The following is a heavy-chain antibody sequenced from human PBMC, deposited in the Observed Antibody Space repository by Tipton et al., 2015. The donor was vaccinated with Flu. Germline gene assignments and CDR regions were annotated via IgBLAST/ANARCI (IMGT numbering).Heavy chain of an antibody. D-gene: IGHD3-16*01. J-gene: IGHJ4*02. Sequence: VQLVQTGAEVRKPGESLTISCKASGYSFSTYWIGWVRQKPGKGLEWMGIIYPGDSDTRYSPPSQGQVTISVDKSISTAYLQWSSLKASDSAMYYCVRHIFGLGGSKSAVYYWGQGTLVTVSS. CDR2: IYPGDSDT. CDR1: GYSFSTYW. CDR3: VRHIFGLGGSKSAVYY. V-gene: IGHV5-51*01.